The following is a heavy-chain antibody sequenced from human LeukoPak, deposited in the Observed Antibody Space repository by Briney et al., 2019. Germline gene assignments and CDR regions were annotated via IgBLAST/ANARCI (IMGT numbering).Heavy chain of an antibody. J-gene: IGHJ4*02. CDR2: ISYDGSNK. D-gene: IGHD5-18*01. Sequence: PGRSLRLSCAASGFTFSSYGMHWVRQAPGKGLEWVAVISYDGSNKYYADSVKGRFTISRDNSKNTLYLQMNSLRVEDTAVYYCAKLVDTAMVTSDYWGQGTLVTVSS. V-gene: IGHV3-30*18. CDR1: GFTFSSYG. CDR3: AKLVDTAMVTSDY.